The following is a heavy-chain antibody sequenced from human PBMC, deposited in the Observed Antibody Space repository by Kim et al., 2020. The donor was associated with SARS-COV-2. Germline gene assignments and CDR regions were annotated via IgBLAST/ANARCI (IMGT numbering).Heavy chain of an antibody. Sequence: GGSLRLSCAASGFTFSNAWMSWVRQAPGKGLEWVGRIKSRTDGGTTDYAAPVKGRFTISRDDSKNTLYLQMNSLKTEDTAVYYCTTDSVTAVAAPWGFDYWGQGTLVTVSS. J-gene: IGHJ4*02. CDR1: GFTFSNAW. CDR3: TTDSVTAVAAPWGFDY. V-gene: IGHV3-15*01. D-gene: IGHD6-19*01. CDR2: IKSRTDGGTT.